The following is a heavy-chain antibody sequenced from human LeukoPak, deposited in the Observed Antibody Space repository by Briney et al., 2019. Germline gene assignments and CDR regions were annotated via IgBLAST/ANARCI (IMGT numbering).Heavy chain of an antibody. Sequence: GGSLRLSCAASGFTFDDYGMTWVRQAPGKGLEWVSGINWNGDSTGYADSVKGRFTISGDNAKNSLYLQMNSLRAEDTALYYCARANYVWGSYPNWFDPWGQGTLVTVSS. CDR2: INWNGDST. D-gene: IGHD3-16*01. J-gene: IGHJ5*02. V-gene: IGHV3-20*04. CDR1: GFTFDDYG. CDR3: ARANYVWGSYPNWFDP.